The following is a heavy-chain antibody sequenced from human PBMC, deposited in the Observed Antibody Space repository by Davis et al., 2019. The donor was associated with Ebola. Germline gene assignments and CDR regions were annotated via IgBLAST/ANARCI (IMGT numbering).Heavy chain of an antibody. V-gene: IGHV3-9*01. D-gene: IGHD1-26*01. Sequence: SLKISCAASGFTFDDYAMHWVRQAPGKGLEWVSGISWNSGSIGYADSVKGRFTISRDNAKNSLYLQMNSLRAEDTALYYCAKDSGSYWGVGDGMDVWGQGTTVTVSS. CDR2: ISWNSGSI. J-gene: IGHJ6*02. CDR1: GFTFDDYA. CDR3: AKDSGSYWGVGDGMDV.